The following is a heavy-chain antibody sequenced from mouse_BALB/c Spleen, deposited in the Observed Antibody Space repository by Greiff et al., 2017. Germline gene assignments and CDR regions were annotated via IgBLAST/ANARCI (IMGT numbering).Heavy chain of an antibody. CDR1: GYTFTSYW. CDR2: IDPSDSYT. D-gene: IGHD2-1*01. CDR3: TRLDGGKSTWFAY. J-gene: IGHJ3*01. V-gene: IGHV1S127*01. Sequence: QVQLQQPGAELVKPGASVKMSCKASGYTFTSYWMHWVKQRPGQGLEWIGVIDPSDSYTSYNQKFKGKATLTVDTSSSTAYMQLSSLTSEDSAVYYCTRLDGGKSTWFAYWGQGTLVTVSA.